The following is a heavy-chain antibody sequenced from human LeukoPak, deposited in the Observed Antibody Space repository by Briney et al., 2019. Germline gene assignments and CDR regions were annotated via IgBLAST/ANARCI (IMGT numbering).Heavy chain of an antibody. J-gene: IGHJ4*02. Sequence: SETLSLTCTVSGGSISSYYWSWIRQPPGKGLERIGYIYYSGSTNYNPSLKSRVTISVDTSKNQFSLKLSSVTAADTAVYYCARALNDFSGWYYFDYWGQGTLVTVSS. D-gene: IGHD6-19*01. V-gene: IGHV4-59*01. CDR3: ARALNDFSGWYYFDY. CDR1: GGSISSYY. CDR2: IYYSGST.